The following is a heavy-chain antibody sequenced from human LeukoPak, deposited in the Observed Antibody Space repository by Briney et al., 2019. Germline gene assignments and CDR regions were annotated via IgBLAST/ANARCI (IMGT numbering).Heavy chain of an antibody. V-gene: IGHV4-34*01. Sequence: SETLSLTCAVYGGSFSGYYWSWIRQPPGKGLEWIGEINHSGSTNYNPSLKSRVTISVDTSKNQFSLKLSSVTAADTAVYYCAREWSGLIVVVPARNLNQNWFDPWGQGTLVTVSS. CDR2: INHSGST. CDR3: AREWSGLIVVVPARNLNQNWFDP. CDR1: GGSFSGYY. J-gene: IGHJ5*02. D-gene: IGHD2-2*01.